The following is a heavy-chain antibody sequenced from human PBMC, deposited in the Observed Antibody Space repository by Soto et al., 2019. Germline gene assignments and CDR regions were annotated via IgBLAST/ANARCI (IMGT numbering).Heavy chain of an antibody. CDR1: GFTFSSYA. CDR3: AKHAAAAAPDY. D-gene: IGHD6-13*01. V-gene: IGHV3-23*01. Sequence: EVQLLESGGGLVQPGGSLRLSCAASGFTFSSYARSWVRQPPGKGLEWVSLISGSGVGTYYADPVKGRFTISRENSKNTLYLQMNSLRAEDTAVYYCAKHAAAAAPDYWGQGTLVTVSS. CDR2: ISGSGVGT. J-gene: IGHJ4*02.